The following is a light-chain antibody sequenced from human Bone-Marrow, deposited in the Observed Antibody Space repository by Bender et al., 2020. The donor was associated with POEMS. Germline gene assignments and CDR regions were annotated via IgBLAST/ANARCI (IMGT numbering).Light chain of an antibody. J-gene: IGLJ1*01. CDR1: SSDVGGYNY. Sequence: QSALTQPPSASGSPGQSVTISCTGTSSDVGGYNYVSWYQQHPGKVPKLMIYDVSKRPSGVPDRFSGSKSGNTASLTVSGLQTEDEADYYCSSYTGSNNYVFGTGTKVTVL. CDR2: DVS. V-gene: IGLV2-8*01. CDR3: SSYTGSNNYV.